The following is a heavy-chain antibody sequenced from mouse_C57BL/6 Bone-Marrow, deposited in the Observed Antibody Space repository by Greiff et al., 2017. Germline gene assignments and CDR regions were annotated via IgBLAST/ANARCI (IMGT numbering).Heavy chain of an antibody. CDR3: TRGEDSPYYFDY. CDR2: IDPETGGT. Sequence: VKLMESGAELVRPGASVTLSCKASGYTFTDYEMHWVKQTPVHGLEWIGAIDPETGGTAYNQKFKGKAILTADKSSSTAYMELRSLTSEDSAVYYCTRGEDSPYYFDYWGQGTTLTVSS. CDR1: GYTFTDYE. V-gene: IGHV1-15*01. J-gene: IGHJ2*01. D-gene: IGHD2-12*01.